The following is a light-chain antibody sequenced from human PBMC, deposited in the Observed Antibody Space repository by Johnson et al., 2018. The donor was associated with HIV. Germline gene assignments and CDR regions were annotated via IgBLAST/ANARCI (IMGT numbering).Light chain of an antibody. Sequence: QPVLTQPPSVSAAPGQKVTISCSGTSSNIGNNYVSWYQHLPGTAPKVLIYDNDKRPSGIPDRFSGSKSGTSATLGITGLQTGDEADYYCGTWDSSLSAGYVFGTGTKVTVL. CDR2: DND. CDR3: GTWDSSLSAGYV. CDR1: SSNIGNNY. J-gene: IGLJ1*01. V-gene: IGLV1-51*01.